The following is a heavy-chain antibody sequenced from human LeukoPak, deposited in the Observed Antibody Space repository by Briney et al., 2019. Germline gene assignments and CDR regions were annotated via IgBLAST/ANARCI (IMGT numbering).Heavy chain of an antibody. CDR3: ARDNYDFWSGYLDYYYYGMDV. J-gene: IGHJ6*02. CDR2: IYHSGST. V-gene: IGHV4-4*02. Sequence: GSLRLSCAASGFTFSNAWMSWVRQAPGKGLEWIGEIYHSGSTNYNPSLKSRVTISVDKSKNQFSLKLSSVTAADTAVYYCARDNYDFWSGYLDYYYYGMDVWGQGTTVTVSS. D-gene: IGHD3-3*01. CDR1: GFTFSNAW.